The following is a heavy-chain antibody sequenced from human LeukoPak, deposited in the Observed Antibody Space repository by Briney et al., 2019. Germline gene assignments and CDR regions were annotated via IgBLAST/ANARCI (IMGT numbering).Heavy chain of an antibody. D-gene: IGHD6-19*01. J-gene: IGHJ5*02. CDR1: GYTFTSYY. Sequence: ASVKVSCKASGYTFTSYYMHWVRQAPGQGLEWMGIINPSGGSTSYAQKFQGRVTITADESTSTAYMELSSLRSEDTAVYYCASTPSSGWYEGWFDPWGQGTLVTVSS. V-gene: IGHV1-46*01. CDR2: INPSGGST. CDR3: ASTPSSGWYEGWFDP.